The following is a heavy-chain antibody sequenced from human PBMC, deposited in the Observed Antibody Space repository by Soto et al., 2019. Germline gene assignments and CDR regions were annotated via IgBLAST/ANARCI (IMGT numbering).Heavy chain of an antibody. CDR1: GDSVSSNSAA. CDR3: ARDGDYGSSSGFYYYGMDV. Sequence: SQTLSLTCAISGDSVSSNSAAWNWIRQSPSRGLEWLGRTYYRSKWYNDYAVSVKSRITINPDTSKNQFSLQLNSVTPEDTAVYYCARDGDYGSSSGFYYYGMDVWGQGTTVTLSS. V-gene: IGHV6-1*01. D-gene: IGHD6-6*01. J-gene: IGHJ6*02. CDR2: TYYRSKWYN.